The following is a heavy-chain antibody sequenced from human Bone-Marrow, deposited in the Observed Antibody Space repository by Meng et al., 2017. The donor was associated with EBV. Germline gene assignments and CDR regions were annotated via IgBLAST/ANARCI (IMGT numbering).Heavy chain of an antibody. CDR2: IYYSGST. CDR3: AREYYDSSGYYDY. D-gene: IGHD3-22*01. Sequence: QVHLQESGPGRVQPSETLSLTGTVSGGSISSYYWSWIRQPPGKGLEWIGYIYYSGSTNYNPSLKSRVAISVDTSKNQFSLKLSSVTAADTAVYYCAREYYDSSGYYDYWGQGTLVTVSS. V-gene: IGHV4-59*01. J-gene: IGHJ4*02. CDR1: GGSISSYY.